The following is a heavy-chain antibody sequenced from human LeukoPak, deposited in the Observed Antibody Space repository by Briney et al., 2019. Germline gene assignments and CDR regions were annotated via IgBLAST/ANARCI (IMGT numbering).Heavy chain of an antibody. D-gene: IGHD3-10*01. J-gene: IGHJ4*02. Sequence: ASVKVSCKASGGTFSSYAISWVRQAPGQGLEWMGGIIPIFGTANYAQKFQGRVTITADESTSTAYMELSSLRSEDTAVHYCARASSGSFTIDYWGQGTLVTVSS. CDR3: ARASSGSFTIDY. CDR2: IIPIFGTA. V-gene: IGHV1-69*01. CDR1: GGTFSSYA.